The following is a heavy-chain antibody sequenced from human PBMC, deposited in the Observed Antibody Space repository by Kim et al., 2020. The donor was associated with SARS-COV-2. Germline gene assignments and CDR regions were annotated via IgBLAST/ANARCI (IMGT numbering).Heavy chain of an antibody. CDR1: GFSIDTYA. CDR3: AKALPPMGNILCGMDV. CDR2: ISWSSNTV. J-gene: IGHJ6*01. V-gene: IGHV3-9*01. D-gene: IGHD1-26*01. Sequence: GGSLRLSCAASGFSIDTYAMHWVRQGPGKGLEWVSGISWSSNTVGYADSVRGRFTISRDNAKNSLYLEMNSLRPEDTALYFCAKALPPMGNILCGMDVW.